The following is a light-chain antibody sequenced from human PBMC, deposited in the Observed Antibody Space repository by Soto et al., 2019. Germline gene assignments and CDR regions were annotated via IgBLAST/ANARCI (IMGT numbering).Light chain of an antibody. Sequence: QSALTQPASVSGSPGQSITISCTGGSSDVGGYNYVSWYQHHPGKAPKLMIYEVSNRPSGVSNRFSGSKSDNTASLTISGLQSEDEADYYCSSYTSSSTVVFGGGTKLTVL. V-gene: IGLV2-14*01. CDR3: SSYTSSSTVV. CDR1: SSDVGGYNY. CDR2: EVS. J-gene: IGLJ3*02.